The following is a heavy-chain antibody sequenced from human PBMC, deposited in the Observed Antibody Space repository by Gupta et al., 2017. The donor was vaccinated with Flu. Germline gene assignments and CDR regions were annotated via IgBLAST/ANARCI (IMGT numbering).Heavy chain of an antibody. Sequence: NWVRQATGQGLEWMGWRNPDSGNTGYEQNFQGRGTMTRNTSTGTAYMELSSLRSEDTAASYWARGTPGLAEGGWEAGAFDIWGQGRMVTVSS. V-gene: IGHV1-8*01. CDR2: RNPDSGNT. CDR3: ARGTPGLAEGGWEAGAFDI. D-gene: IGHD1-26*01. J-gene: IGHJ3*02.